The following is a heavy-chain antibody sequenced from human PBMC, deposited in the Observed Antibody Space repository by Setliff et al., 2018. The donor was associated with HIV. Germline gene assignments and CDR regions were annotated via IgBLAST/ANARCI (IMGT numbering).Heavy chain of an antibody. CDR1: GYSFSDYW. CDR3: ASGRKKNYDLFTGYYRILGVDFDY. D-gene: IGHD3-9*01. J-gene: IGHJ4*02. CDR2: TYPGDSTT. V-gene: IGHV5-51*01. Sequence: GESLKISCKASGYSFSDYWIGWVRQMPGKGLEWMGVTYPGDSTTRYSPSLEGQVTISADRSISTAYLQWSSLKASDTAMYYCASGRKKNYDLFTGYYRILGVDFDYWGQGTLVTVSS.